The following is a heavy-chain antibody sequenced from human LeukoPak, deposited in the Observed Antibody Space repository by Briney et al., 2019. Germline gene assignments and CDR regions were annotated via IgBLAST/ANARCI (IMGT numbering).Heavy chain of an antibody. D-gene: IGHD6-13*01. CDR2: ISYDGSNK. CDR1: GFTFSSYA. V-gene: IGHV3-30-3*01. CDR3: ALEKQQLVNY. Sequence: PGRSLGLSCAASGFTFSSYAMHWVRQAPGKGLEWVAVISYDGSNKYYADSVKGRFTISRDNSKNTLYLQMNSLRAEDTAVYYCALEKQQLVNYWGQGTLVTVSS. J-gene: IGHJ4*02.